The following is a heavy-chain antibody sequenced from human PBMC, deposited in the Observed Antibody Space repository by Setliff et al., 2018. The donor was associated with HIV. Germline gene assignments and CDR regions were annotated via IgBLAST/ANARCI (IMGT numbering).Heavy chain of an antibody. CDR1: GYTFTSYA. V-gene: IGHV7-4-1*02. D-gene: IGHD3-3*01. J-gene: IGHJ3*02. Sequence: ASVKVSCKASGYTFTSYAMNWVRQAPGQGLEWMGWINTNTGNPTYAQGFTGRFVFSLDTSVSTAYLQISSLKAEDTAVYYCTRDQPRYYNFWSGPDAFDIWGQGTMVTVSS. CDR3: TRDQPRYYNFWSGPDAFDI. CDR2: INTNTGNP.